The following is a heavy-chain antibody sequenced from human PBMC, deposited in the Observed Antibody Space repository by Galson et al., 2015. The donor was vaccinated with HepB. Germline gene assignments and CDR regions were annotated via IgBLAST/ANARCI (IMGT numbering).Heavy chain of an antibody. CDR3: ARDPRFTVFGLISPPIHDAFDI. CDR1: GGSISRSSYY. V-gene: IGHV4-39*07. J-gene: IGHJ3*02. Sequence: SETLSLTCTVSGGSISRSSYYWGWIRQPPGKGLEWIGSIYYSGISYYNPSLKSRVTMSVDTSKNQFSLMLSSVTAADTAVYYCARDPRFTVFGLISPPIHDAFDIWGQGTKVTVSS. D-gene: IGHD3-3*01. CDR2: IYYSGIS.